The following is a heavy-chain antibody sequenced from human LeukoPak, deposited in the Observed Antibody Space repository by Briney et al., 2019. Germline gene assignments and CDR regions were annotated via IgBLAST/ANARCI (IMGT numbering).Heavy chain of an antibody. J-gene: IGHJ4*02. CDR2: ISYDGSNK. V-gene: IGHV3-30*03. CDR1: GIIFSNYG. Sequence: GRSLRLSCAASGIIFSNYGMHWVRPAPGKGLEWVAVISYDGSNKYYADSVKGRFTISKDNSENTLYLQMNSLRTEDTAFYYCASDSGGYSYGLDYWGQGTLVTVSS. CDR3: ASDSGGYSYGLDY. D-gene: IGHD5-18*01.